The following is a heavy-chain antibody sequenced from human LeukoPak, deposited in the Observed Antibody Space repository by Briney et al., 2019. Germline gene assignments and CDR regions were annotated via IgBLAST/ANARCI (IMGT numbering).Heavy chain of an antibody. D-gene: IGHD3-9*01. Sequence: GGSLRLSCAASGFTFSVYGMNWVRQAPGKGLEWISYISSSTSTINYADSVKGRFTISRDNANNSLFLQMNSLRVEDTAVYYCARDYDILAGYHHYFDHWGQGTLVTVSS. CDR1: GFTFSVYG. J-gene: IGHJ4*02. CDR3: ARDYDILAGYHHYFDH. CDR2: ISSSTSTI. V-gene: IGHV3-48*01.